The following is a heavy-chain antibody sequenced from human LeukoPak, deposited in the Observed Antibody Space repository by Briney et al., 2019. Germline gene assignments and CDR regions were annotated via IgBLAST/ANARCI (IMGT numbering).Heavy chain of an antibody. CDR2: INNDGSSA. J-gene: IGHJ6*02. V-gene: IGHV3-74*01. CDR3: ARRGTGHGMDV. Sequence: GGSLRLSCAASGFTFSSYAMHWVRQVPGKGLVWVSRINNDGSSASYVDSVKGRFTISRDNAKNTLFLQMNSLRAEDTAVYYCARRGTGHGMDVWGQGTTVIVSS. D-gene: IGHD1-1*01. CDR1: GFTFSSYA.